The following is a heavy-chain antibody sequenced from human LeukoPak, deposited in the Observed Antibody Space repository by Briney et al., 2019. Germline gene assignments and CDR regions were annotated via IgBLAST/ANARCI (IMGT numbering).Heavy chain of an antibody. V-gene: IGHV4-59*01. J-gene: IGHJ3*02. CDR2: IHYSGST. CDR1: GGSISSFY. Sequence: SETLSLTCTVFGGSISSFYWSWIRQPPGKGLEWIGYIHYSGSTNYNTSLKSRVTISVDTSKNQFSLKLSSVTAADTAVYYCARDEGRGAFEIWGQGTMVTVSS. CDR3: ARDEGRGAFEI.